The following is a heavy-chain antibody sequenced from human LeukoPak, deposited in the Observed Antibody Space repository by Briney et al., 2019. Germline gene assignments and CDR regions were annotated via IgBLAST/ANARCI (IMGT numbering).Heavy chain of an antibody. J-gene: IGHJ4*02. D-gene: IGHD2-2*01. CDR1: GFTFSRYG. CDR3: VKNRVRYFNSTSCFYFDY. CDR2: IRYDGSNK. V-gene: IGHV3-30*02. Sequence: QPGGSLRLSCAASGFTFSRYGMHWVRQAPGKGLEWVAFIRYDGSNKYYADSVKGRFNISRDNSKNTLYLQMNSLRAEDTAVYYCVKNRVRYFNSTSCFYFDYWGQGTLVTVSS.